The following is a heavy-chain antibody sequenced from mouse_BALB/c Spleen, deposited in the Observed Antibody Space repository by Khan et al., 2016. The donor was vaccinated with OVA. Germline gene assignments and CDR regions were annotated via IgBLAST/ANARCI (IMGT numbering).Heavy chain of an antibody. D-gene: IGHD2-4*01. Sequence: EVQLVESGPGLVKPSQSLSLTCTVTGYSITSDYAWNWIRQFPGNKLEWMGFISYSGSTSYNPSLKSRISITRDTSKNQFFLPLNSVTTEDTATYYCARWDYDAPNYWGQGTTLTVSS. V-gene: IGHV3-2*02. J-gene: IGHJ2*01. CDR3: ARWDYDAPNY. CDR1: GYSITSDYA. CDR2: ISYSGST.